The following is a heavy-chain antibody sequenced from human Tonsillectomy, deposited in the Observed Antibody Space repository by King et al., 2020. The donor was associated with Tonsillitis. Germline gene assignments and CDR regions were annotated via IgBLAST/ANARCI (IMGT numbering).Heavy chain of an antibody. D-gene: IGHD2-2*02. CDR2: ISAYNGYT. CDR1: GYTFTSYG. CDR3: ARDQGEYTTSQSGY. J-gene: IGHJ4*02. V-gene: IGHV1-18*01. Sequence: QVQLVQSGTEVKKPGASVQVSCRASGYTFTSYGISWVRQAPGQGLEWMGWISAYNGYTNYAQNLRGRVTMTTDTSTSTAYMELRSLRSDDTAVYYCARDQGEYTTSQSGYWGQGTLVTVSS.